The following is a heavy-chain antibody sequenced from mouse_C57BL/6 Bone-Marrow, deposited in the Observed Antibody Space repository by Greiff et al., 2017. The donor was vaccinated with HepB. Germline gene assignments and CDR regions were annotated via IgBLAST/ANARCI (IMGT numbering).Heavy chain of an antibody. J-gene: IGHJ4*01. D-gene: IGHD2-10*02. CDR1: GFTFSSYA. Sequence: DVQLVESGGGLVKPGGSLKLSCAASGFTFSSYAMSWVRQTPEKRLEWVATISDGGSYTYYPDNVKGRFTISRDNAKNNLYLQMSHLKSEDTAMYYCARESYGNYLVDYWGQGTSVTVSS. V-gene: IGHV5-4*01. CDR3: ARESYGNYLVDY. CDR2: ISDGGSYT.